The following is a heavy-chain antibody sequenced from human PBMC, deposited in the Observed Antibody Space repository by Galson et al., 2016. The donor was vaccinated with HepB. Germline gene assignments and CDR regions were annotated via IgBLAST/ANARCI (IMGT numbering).Heavy chain of an antibody. Sequence: SVKVSCKASGYTFTNYAIHWVRQAPGQRLECMGWINTGNGNTKYSQKFQGRVTITRDTSANTAYMELSSLRSEDTAVYYCARESGEVSLFSLRDPSAFKWFDPWGQGTLVTVSS. CDR1: GYTFTNYA. V-gene: IGHV1-3*04. J-gene: IGHJ5*02. D-gene: IGHD3-16*01. CDR3: ARESGEVSLFSLRDPSAFKWFDP. CDR2: INTGNGNT.